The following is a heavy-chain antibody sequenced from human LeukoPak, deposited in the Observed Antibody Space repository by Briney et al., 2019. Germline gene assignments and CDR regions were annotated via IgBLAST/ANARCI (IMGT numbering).Heavy chain of an antibody. CDR2: IRRKPDNYAT. V-gene: IGHV3-73*01. D-gene: IGHD6-6*01. CDR1: GFTISGSA. Sequence: PGGSLRLSCAASGFTISGSAMHWVRQASGKGLEWISRIRRKPDNYATAYAASVKGRFTISRDNSKNTLSLQMITLRVEDTAVYYCAKGGAVSSSALDSWSQGTLVTVSS. J-gene: IGHJ4*02. CDR3: AKGGAVSSSALDS.